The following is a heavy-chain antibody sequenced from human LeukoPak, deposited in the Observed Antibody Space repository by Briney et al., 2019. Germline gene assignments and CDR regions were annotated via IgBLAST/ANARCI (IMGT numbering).Heavy chain of an antibody. D-gene: IGHD6-19*01. Sequence: GGSLRLSCAASGFTFSSYYMTWVRQAPGQGLEWVANIRQDGSAAFYADSVKGRFTISRDNAKNSLFLQMNSLRAEDTAVYYCARWLYGSGWAIDYWGQGTLVTVSS. CDR3: ARWLYGSGWAIDY. CDR1: GFTFSSYY. CDR2: IRQDGSAA. J-gene: IGHJ4*02. V-gene: IGHV3-7*01.